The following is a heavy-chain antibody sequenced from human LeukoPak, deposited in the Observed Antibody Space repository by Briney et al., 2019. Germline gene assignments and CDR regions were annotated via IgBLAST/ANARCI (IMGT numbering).Heavy chain of an antibody. D-gene: IGHD3-22*01. J-gene: IGHJ1*01. V-gene: IGHV4-59*01. CDR2: IYSSGST. Sequence: PSETLSLTCTVSAGSMSNYYWSWVRQPPGKGLEWIAYIYSSGSTNYNPSLKSRATISLDTSKNQFSLKLTSVTAADTAVYYCARLSSGRPHEYFQHWGQGTLVTVSS. CDR1: AGSMSNYY. CDR3: ARLSSGRPHEYFQH.